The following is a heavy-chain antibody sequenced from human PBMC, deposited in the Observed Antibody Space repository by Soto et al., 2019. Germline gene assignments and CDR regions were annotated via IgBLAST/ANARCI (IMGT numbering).Heavy chain of an antibody. J-gene: IGHJ6*02. Sequence: QVQLVQSGAEVKKPGSSVKVSCKAPGGTFSTYAISWVRQAPGQGLEWMGGVIPIFGTPQYAQKFRGRVTITAAESTSTGYMELRSLRSEDATVYYCARRQGGISSLEIYYFCYYGMVVWGQGTTVTVSS. CDR2: VIPIFGTP. CDR3: ARRQGGISSLEIYYFCYYGMVV. CDR1: GGTFSTYA. D-gene: IGHD3-3*02. V-gene: IGHV1-69*01.